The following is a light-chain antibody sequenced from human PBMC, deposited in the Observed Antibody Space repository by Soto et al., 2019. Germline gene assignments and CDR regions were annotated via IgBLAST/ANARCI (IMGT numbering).Light chain of an antibody. Sequence: EIVLTQSPGTLSLSPGERATLSCRASQSVSNNYLAWYQQKPGQAPRLLIYGASSRATGIPDRFSGSGSGTDFTLTISSLQSEDFAVYFCQQYNIWPQTFGQGTKVDI. CDR2: GAS. J-gene: IGKJ1*01. CDR3: QQYNIWPQT. CDR1: QSVSNNY. V-gene: IGKV3-20*01.